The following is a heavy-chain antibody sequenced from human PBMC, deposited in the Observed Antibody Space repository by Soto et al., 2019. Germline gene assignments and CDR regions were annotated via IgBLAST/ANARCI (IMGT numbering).Heavy chain of an antibody. CDR2: IYYSGST. V-gene: IGHV4-39*01. D-gene: IGHD6-13*01. J-gene: IGHJ5*02. CDR3: ARHLAAEPQVLDNWFDP. CDR1: GGSISSSSYY. Sequence: QLQLQESGPGLVKPSETLSLTCTVSGGSISSSSYYWGWIRQPPGKGLEWIGSIYYSGSTYYNPSLKSRFTISVDTSKNQFSLKLSSVTAADTAVYYCARHLAAEPQVLDNWFDPWGQGTLVTVSS.